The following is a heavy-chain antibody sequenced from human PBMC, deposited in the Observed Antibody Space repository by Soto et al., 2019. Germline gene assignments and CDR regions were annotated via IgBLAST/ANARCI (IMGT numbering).Heavy chain of an antibody. CDR1: GYTFTNYG. CDR3: TRDRLTLTTGLGFDF. J-gene: IGHJ4*02. CDR2: ISPYSGKT. D-gene: IGHD3-9*01. Sequence: QVQLVQSGAEVKKPGASVKVSCKASGYTFTNYGIAWVRQAPGQGLEWMGWISPYSGKTDYRQNLQGRVTMTADTATTTPHVGLRSLRPDATAGSYFTRDRLTLTTGLGFDFWGQGTLVTVSS. V-gene: IGHV1-18*01.